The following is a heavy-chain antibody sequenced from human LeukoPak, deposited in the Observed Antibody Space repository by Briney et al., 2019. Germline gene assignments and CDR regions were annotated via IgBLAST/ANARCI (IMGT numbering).Heavy chain of an antibody. CDR1: GYTFTGYY. V-gene: IGHV1-2*02. CDR2: INPNSGGT. D-gene: IGHD1-26*01. Sequence: GASVKVSCKASGYTFTGYYMHWVRQAPGQGLEWMGWINPNSGGTNYAQKFQGRVTMTRDTSISTAYMELSSLRSEDTAVYYCAREIRQREVGATKGGAPFDIWGQGTMVTVSS. CDR3: AREIRQREVGATKGGAPFDI. J-gene: IGHJ3*02.